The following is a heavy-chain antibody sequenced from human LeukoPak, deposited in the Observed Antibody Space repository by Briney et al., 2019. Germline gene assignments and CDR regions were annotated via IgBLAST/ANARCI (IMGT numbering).Heavy chain of an antibody. Sequence: PGGSLRLSCAASGFTVSSNYMSWVRQAPGKGLEWVSVIYSGGSTYYADSVKGRFTISRDNSKNTLFLQMNSLRAEDTAVYYCAKDWYNYYYMDVWGKGTTVTVSS. CDR3: AKDWYNYYYMDV. D-gene: IGHD1-14*01. V-gene: IGHV3-53*01. CDR1: GFTVSSNY. J-gene: IGHJ6*03. CDR2: IYSGGST.